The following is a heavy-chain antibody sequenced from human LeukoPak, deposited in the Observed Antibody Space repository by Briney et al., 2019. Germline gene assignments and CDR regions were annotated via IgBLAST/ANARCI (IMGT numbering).Heavy chain of an antibody. CDR2: ISSSSSYI. V-gene: IGHV3-21*05. D-gene: IGHD6-13*01. Sequence: GGSLRLSCAASGFTFSSYSMNWVHQAPGKGLEWVSYISSSSSYIYYADSVKGRFTISRDNAKNSLYLQMNSLRAEDTAVYYCARVAAAGTNDAFDIWGQGTMVTVSS. CDR3: ARVAAAGTNDAFDI. J-gene: IGHJ3*02. CDR1: GFTFSSYS.